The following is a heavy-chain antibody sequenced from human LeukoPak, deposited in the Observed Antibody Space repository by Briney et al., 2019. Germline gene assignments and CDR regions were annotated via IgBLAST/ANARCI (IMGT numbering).Heavy chain of an antibody. D-gene: IGHD6-13*01. CDR2: ISWNSGST. CDR3: AKGIGSSWLQYFQH. J-gene: IGHJ1*01. V-gene: IGHV3-9*01. CDR1: GFTFDDYA. Sequence: PGGSLRLSCAASGFTFDDYAMHWVRQAPGKGLEWVSGISWNSGSTYYADSVKGRFTISRDNSKNTLYLQMNSLRAEDTAVYYCAKGIGSSWLQYFQHWGQGTLVTVSS.